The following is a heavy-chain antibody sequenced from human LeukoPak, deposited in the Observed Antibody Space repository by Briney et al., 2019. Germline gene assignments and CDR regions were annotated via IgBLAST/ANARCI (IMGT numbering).Heavy chain of an antibody. D-gene: IGHD3-9*01. J-gene: IGHJ5*02. Sequence: PGGSLRLSCAASGFTFSAYAVHWVRQAPGKGLEWVALISHDGNNKYYADSVKGRFTISRDNSNNTLYLQLNSLRAEDTAVYFCVKGAHRNDWPNWLDPWGQGTQVTVSS. CDR1: GFTFSAYA. CDR3: VKGAHRNDWPNWLDP. CDR2: ISHDGNNK. V-gene: IGHV3-30*18.